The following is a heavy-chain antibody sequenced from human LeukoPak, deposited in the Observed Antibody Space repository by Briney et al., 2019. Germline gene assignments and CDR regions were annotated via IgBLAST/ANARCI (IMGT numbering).Heavy chain of an antibody. Sequence: PGGSLRLSCTASGFTFNNYNLNWVRQAPGKGLEWVSSISSSSTYIYYADSVKGRFTVSRDNAKSSVYLQMNSLRSEDTAVYSCARPTWSDNAFDIWVRGTLVTVSS. J-gene: IGHJ3*02. V-gene: IGHV3-21*01. CDR3: ARPTWSDNAFDI. CDR1: GFTFNNYN. D-gene: IGHD2-8*01. CDR2: ISSSSTYI.